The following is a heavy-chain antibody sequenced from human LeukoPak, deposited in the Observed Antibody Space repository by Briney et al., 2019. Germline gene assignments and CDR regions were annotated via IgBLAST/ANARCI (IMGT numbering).Heavy chain of an antibody. D-gene: IGHD5-24*01. CDR1: GFTVSSNY. J-gene: IGHJ5*02. Sequence: PGGSLRLSCGASGFTVSSNYMSWVRQAPGKGLEWVSVIYSGGSTYYADSVKGRFTISRDNSKNTLYLQMNSLRAEDTAVYYCARERSLTPNWFDPWGQGTLVTVSS. CDR2: IYSGGST. CDR3: ARERSLTPNWFDP. V-gene: IGHV3-66*01.